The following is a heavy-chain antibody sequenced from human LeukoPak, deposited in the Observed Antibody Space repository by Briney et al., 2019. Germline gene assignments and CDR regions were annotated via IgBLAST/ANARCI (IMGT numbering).Heavy chain of an antibody. J-gene: IGHJ6*02. D-gene: IGHD3-10*01. CDR3: ARGGHYYGSGSYTMDV. CDR2: IYSGGYT. Sequence: GGSLRLSCAASGFSVSTNYMNWVRQAPGKGLEWVSVIYSGGYTYYADSVKGRFTISRHNSKNTLYLRMNSLRAEDTAVYYCARGGHYYGSGSYTMDVWGQGTTVTVSS. CDR1: GFSVSTNY. V-gene: IGHV3-53*04.